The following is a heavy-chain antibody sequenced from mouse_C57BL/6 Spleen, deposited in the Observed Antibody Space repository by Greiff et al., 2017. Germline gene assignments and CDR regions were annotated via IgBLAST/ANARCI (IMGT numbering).Heavy chain of an antibody. Sequence: EVQRVESGGGLVKPGGSLKLSCAASGFTFSDYGMHWVRQAPEKGLEWVAYISSGSSTIYYADTVKGRFTISRDNAKNPLFLQMTSLRSEDTAMYYCARGGNYVDYAMDYWGQGTSVTVSS. CDR2: ISSGSSTI. CDR1: GFTFSDYG. V-gene: IGHV5-17*01. D-gene: IGHD2-1*01. J-gene: IGHJ4*01. CDR3: ARGGNYVDYAMDY.